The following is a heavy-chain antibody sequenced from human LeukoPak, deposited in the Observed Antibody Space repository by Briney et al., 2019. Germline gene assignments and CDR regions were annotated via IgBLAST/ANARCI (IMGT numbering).Heavy chain of an antibody. CDR2: IKEDGSEK. Sequence: GGSLRLSCAASGFTFSSYSMNWVRQAPGKGLEWVANIKEDGSEKYYVDSVKGRFTISRDNAKNSLYLQMNSLRVEDTAVYYCARWGRLIRQAAGDHWGQGTLVTVSS. J-gene: IGHJ4*02. CDR1: GFTFSSYS. D-gene: IGHD3-16*01. CDR3: ARWGRLIRQAAGDH. V-gene: IGHV3-7*03.